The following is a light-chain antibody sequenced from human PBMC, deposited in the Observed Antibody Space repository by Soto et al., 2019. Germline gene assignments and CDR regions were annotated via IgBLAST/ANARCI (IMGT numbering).Light chain of an antibody. J-gene: IGKJ1*01. Sequence: EIVLTQSPGTLSLSPGERATLSCRASQSVGGSYLAWYQQKAGQAPRLLISGASRRATGIPDRFSGRGSGTDFTLTITRLEPEDFAVYYCQQYGSLLKTFGQGTKVEFK. CDR2: GAS. V-gene: IGKV3-20*01. CDR1: QSVGGSY. CDR3: QQYGSLLKT.